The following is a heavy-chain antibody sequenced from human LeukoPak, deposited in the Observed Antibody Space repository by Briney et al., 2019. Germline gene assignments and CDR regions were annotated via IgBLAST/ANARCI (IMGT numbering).Heavy chain of an antibody. CDR3: ARFTPTSHSSGWYHLDY. D-gene: IGHD6-19*01. V-gene: IGHV1-18*01. CDR2: ISAYNGNT. J-gene: IGHJ4*02. CDR1: GYTFTSYG. Sequence: ASVKVSCKASGYTFTSYGISWVRQAPGQGLEWMGWISAYNGNTNYAQKLQGRVTMTTDTSTSTAYMELRSLRSDDTAVYYCARFTPTSHSSGWYHLDYRGQGTLVTVSS.